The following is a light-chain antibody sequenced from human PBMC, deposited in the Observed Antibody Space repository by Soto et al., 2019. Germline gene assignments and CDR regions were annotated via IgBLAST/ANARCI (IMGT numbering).Light chain of an antibody. V-gene: IGLV2-14*01. CDR3: ISYTSSRSVKYG. J-gene: IGLJ1*01. CDR2: EVS. CDR1: SSDVGGYNY. Sequence: SALTQPASVSGSPGQSITISCTGTSSDVGGYNYVSWYQQHPVKAPKLMIYEVSNRPSGVSNRFSGSKSGNTASLTISGLQAADEADYYCISYTSSRSVKYGFGTGTKVTV.